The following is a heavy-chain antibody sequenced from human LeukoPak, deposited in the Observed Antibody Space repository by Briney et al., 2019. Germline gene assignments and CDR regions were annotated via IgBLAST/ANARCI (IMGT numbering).Heavy chain of an antibody. CDR1: GFNVSDNY. D-gene: IGHD1-14*01. CDR2: IYSDDTT. V-gene: IGHV3-53*01. Sequence: GGSLRLSCAVSGFNVSDNYMSWVRQAPGKGLEWVSLIYSDDTTLYADSVKGRFTISRDISKNTLYLQMNSLRAEDTAVYYCARVGPWVNPDYYYYYMDVWGKGTTVTVSS. CDR3: ARVGPWVNPDYYYYYMDV. J-gene: IGHJ6*03.